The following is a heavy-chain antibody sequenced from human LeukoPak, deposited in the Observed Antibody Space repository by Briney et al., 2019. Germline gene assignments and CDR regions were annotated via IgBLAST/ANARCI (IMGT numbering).Heavy chain of an antibody. CDR3: ARALPAAGTWTRFDP. D-gene: IGHD6-13*01. CDR2: LYSGGGT. J-gene: IGHJ5*02. Sequence: PGGSLRLSCAASGFTVSSNYMNWVRQAPGKGLEWVSVLYSGGGTYYADSVKGRFTISRDSSKNTLYLQMNSPRVEDTAVYYCARALPAAGTWTRFDPWGQGTLVTVSS. V-gene: IGHV3-53*01. CDR1: GFTVSSNY.